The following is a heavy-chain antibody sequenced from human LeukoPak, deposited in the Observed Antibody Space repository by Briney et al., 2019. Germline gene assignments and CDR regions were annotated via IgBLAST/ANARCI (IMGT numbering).Heavy chain of an antibody. Sequence: GRSLRLSCAASGFTFSNYAMHWIRQAPGKGLEWVAVISYDGSNKYYADSVKGRFTISRDNSKNTLYLQMNSLRAEDTAVYYCARVMRYYYDSSGPDAFDIWGQGTMVTVSS. CDR2: ISYDGSNK. V-gene: IGHV3-30-3*01. CDR3: ARVMRYYYDSSGPDAFDI. D-gene: IGHD3-22*01. CDR1: GFTFSNYA. J-gene: IGHJ3*02.